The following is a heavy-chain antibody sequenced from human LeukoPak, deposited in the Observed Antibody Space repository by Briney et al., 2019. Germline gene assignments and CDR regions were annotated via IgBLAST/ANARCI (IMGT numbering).Heavy chain of an antibody. V-gene: IGHV3-30*02. Sequence: SGGSLRLSCAASGFTFSSYGMHWVRQAPGKGLEWVAFIRYDGSNKYYADSVKGRFTISRDNSKNTLYLQMNSLRAEDTAVYYCAKDTISLRYCSGGSCPYAPYYYYMDVWGKGTTVTISS. J-gene: IGHJ6*03. CDR1: GFTFSSYG. CDR3: AKDTISLRYCSGGSCPYAPYYYYMDV. CDR2: IRYDGSNK. D-gene: IGHD2-15*01.